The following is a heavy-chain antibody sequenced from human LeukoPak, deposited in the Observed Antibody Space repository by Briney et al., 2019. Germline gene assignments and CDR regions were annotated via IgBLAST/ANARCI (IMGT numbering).Heavy chain of an antibody. CDR3: ARESEQWLGSFDY. CDR2: INHSGST. D-gene: IGHD6-19*01. CDR1: GGSFSGYY. Sequence: PSETLSLTCAVYGGSFSGYYWSWIRQPPGKGLEWIGEINHSGSTNYNPSLKSRVTISVDTSKNQFSLKLSSVTAADTAVYYCARESEQWLGSFDYWGQGTLVTVSS. J-gene: IGHJ4*02. V-gene: IGHV4-34*01.